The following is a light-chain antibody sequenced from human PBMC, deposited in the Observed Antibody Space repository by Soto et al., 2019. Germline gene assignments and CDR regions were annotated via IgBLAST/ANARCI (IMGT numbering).Light chain of an antibody. CDR1: QTVLYSSNNKSA. CDR3: QQYLAYLT. V-gene: IGKV4-1*01. CDR2: WAS. J-gene: IGKJ4*01. Sequence: DIVMTQSPDSLAVSLGERATINCKSSQTVLYSSNNKSALAWLQQKPGQPPKLLIYWASTRESGVPDRFSGSESGTDFTLTISGLQAEDVAVYYCQQYLAYLTFGGGTKVEIK.